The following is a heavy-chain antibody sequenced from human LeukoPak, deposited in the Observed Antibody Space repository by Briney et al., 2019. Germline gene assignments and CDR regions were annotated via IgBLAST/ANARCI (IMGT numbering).Heavy chain of an antibody. Sequence: GGSLRLSCAASGFTFSSYWMHWVRQAPGKGLVWVSRINSDGSSTSYTDSVKGRFTISRGNAKNMLYLQMNSLGAEDTAVYYCAREGNLIDYWGQGTLVTVSS. CDR1: GFTFSSYW. J-gene: IGHJ4*02. CDR2: INSDGSST. CDR3: AREGNLIDY. D-gene: IGHD4-23*01. V-gene: IGHV3-74*01.